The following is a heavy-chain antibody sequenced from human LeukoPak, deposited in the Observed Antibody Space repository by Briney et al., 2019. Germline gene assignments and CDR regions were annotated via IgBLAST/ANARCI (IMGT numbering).Heavy chain of an antibody. CDR1: GYTFTSYG. Sequence: ASVKVSCKASGYTFTSYGISWVRQAPGQGLEWMGWISAYNGNTNYAQKLQGRVTMTTDTSTSTAYMELRSLRSDDTAVYYCARRDPNSYGGNSNDYWGQGTLVTVSS. V-gene: IGHV1-18*01. CDR3: ARRDPNSYGGNSNDY. CDR2: ISAYNGNT. J-gene: IGHJ4*02. D-gene: IGHD4-23*01.